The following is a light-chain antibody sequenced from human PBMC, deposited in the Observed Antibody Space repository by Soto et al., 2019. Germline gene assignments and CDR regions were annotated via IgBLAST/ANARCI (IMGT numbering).Light chain of an antibody. CDR2: GTS. J-gene: IGKJ5*01. Sequence: EVVLTQSPATLSLSPGERATLSCRASQSVSSTYLAWYQQQPGQAPRLLMSGTSNRATGTPDRFSGSGSGTDFTLTISRLEPEDFAVYHCQQYGSPPITFGQGTRLAIK. CDR1: QSVSSTY. V-gene: IGKV3-20*01. CDR3: QQYGSPPIT.